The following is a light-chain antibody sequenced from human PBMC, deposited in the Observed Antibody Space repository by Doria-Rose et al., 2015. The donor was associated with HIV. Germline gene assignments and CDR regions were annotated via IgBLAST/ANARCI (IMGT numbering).Light chain of an antibody. V-gene: IGKV4-1*01. Sequence: DIRVTQSPESLGMSLGERATLNCKSNQSLLYTSKNYLAWYQQKPGQPPKLVIYWASTRQSGVPARFSGSRSGTDFTLTISSLEAEDVAAYYCQQYYDTPSFGPGTTVNIK. CDR2: WAS. J-gene: IGKJ3*01. CDR3: QQYYDTPS. CDR1: QSLLYTSKNY.